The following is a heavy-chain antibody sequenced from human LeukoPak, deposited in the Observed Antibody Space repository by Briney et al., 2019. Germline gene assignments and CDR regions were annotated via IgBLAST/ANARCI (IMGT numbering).Heavy chain of an antibody. D-gene: IGHD4-17*01. V-gene: IGHV1-18*01. CDR1: GYTFTSYG. CDR2: ISAYNGNT. CDR3: ARGSGDYGLYYYGMDV. J-gene: IGHJ6*02. Sequence: VASVKVSCKASGYTFTSYGISWVRQAPGQGLEWMGWISAYNGNTNYAQKLQGRVTMTTDTSTSTAYMELRSLRSDDTAVYYCARGSGDYGLYYYGMDVWGQGTTVTVSS.